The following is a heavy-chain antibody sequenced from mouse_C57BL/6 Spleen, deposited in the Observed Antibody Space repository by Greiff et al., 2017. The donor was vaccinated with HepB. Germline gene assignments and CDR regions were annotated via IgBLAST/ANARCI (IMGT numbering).Heavy chain of an antibody. CDR1: GYSITSGYY. CDR2: ISYDGSN. D-gene: IGHD4-1*01. CDR3: ARAGTEYYFDY. Sequence: DVKLQESGPGLVKPSQSLSLTCSVTGYSITSGYYWNWIRQFPGNKLEWMGYISYDGSNNYNPSLKNRISITRDTSKNQFFLKLNSVTTEDTATYYCARAGTEYYFDYWGQGTTLTVSS. V-gene: IGHV3-6*01. J-gene: IGHJ2*01.